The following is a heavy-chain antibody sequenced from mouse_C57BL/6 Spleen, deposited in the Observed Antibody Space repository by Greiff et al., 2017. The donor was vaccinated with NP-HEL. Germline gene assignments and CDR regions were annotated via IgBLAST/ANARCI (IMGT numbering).Heavy chain of an antibody. Sequence: EVQVVESGGGLVKPGGSLKLSCAASGFTFSDYGMHWVRQAPEKGLEWVAYISSGSSTIYYADTVKGRFTISRDNAKNTLFLQMTSLRSEDTAMYYCARDYGSGSYYFDYWGQGTTLTVSS. D-gene: IGHD1-1*01. CDR1: GFTFSDYG. CDR3: ARDYGSGSYYFDY. V-gene: IGHV5-17*01. CDR2: ISSGSSTI. J-gene: IGHJ2*01.